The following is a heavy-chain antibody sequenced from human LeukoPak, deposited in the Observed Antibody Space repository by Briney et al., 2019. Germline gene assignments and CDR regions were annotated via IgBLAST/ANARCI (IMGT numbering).Heavy chain of an antibody. Sequence: GGSLRLSCAASGFTVSSNYMSWVRQAPGKGLEWVAIISYDGNDKYYTDSVKGRFTISRDKSKNTLYLQMNSLRAEDTAVYYCARDRDTAMGLWGQGTLVTVSS. CDR1: GFTVSSNY. CDR3: ARDRDTAMGL. V-gene: IGHV3-30-3*01. D-gene: IGHD5-18*01. J-gene: IGHJ4*02. CDR2: ISYDGNDK.